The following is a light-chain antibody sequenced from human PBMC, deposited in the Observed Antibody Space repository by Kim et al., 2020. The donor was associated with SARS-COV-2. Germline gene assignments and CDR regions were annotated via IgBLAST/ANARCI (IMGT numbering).Light chain of an antibody. CDR1: SSNIGAGYD. V-gene: IGLV1-40*01. Sequence: QSVLTQPPSVSGAPGQRVTISCTGSSSNIGAGYDVHWYQQLPGTAPKLLIYGNSNRPSGVPDRFSGSKSGTSASLAITGLQAEDEADYYCQSLKVFG. CDR3: QSLKV. CDR2: GNS. J-gene: IGLJ3*02.